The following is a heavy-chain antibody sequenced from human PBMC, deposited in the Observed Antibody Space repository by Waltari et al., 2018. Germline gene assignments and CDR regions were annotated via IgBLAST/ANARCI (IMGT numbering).Heavy chain of an antibody. Sequence: EVQLVESGGGLVQPGGSLRLSCVASGFTFSSYEMNWVRQAPGKGLEWISYITSSANSIYYADSVKGRFTISRDNAKNSLYLQMNSLRAEDTAVYYCVRGHSSGWSSDYWGQGTLVTVSS. V-gene: IGHV3-48*03. CDR1: GFTFSSYE. CDR3: VRGHSSGWSSDY. CDR2: ITSSANSI. D-gene: IGHD6-19*01. J-gene: IGHJ4*02.